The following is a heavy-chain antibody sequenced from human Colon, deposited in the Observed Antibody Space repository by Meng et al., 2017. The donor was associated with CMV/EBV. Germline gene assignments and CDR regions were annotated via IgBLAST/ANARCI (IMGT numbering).Heavy chain of an antibody. J-gene: IGHJ4*02. D-gene: IGHD3-10*01. V-gene: IGHV4-34*01. CDR1: GGSFSGYD. CDR3: ARGLYGSGRHQIDY. CDR2: INHSGST. Sequence: QVPLRQWVAGLLKPSENRSLTCAVYGGSFSGYDWSWIRQSPGKGLEWIGEINHSGSTNYNPSLKSRVTISVDTSKNQFSLKLSSVTAADTAVYYCARGLYGSGRHQIDYWGQGTLVTVSS.